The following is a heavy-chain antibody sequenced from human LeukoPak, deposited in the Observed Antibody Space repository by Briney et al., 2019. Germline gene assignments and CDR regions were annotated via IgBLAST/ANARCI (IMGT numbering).Heavy chain of an antibody. CDR3: ARGYAYGPPTYDF. V-gene: IGHV1-46*03. Sequence: ASVKVSCKASGYTFTSYYMHWVRHAPGQGLEWMGIINPSGGSTSYAQKFQGRVTMTRDTSTTTVYMELSSLRSEDTAVYDCARGYAYGPPTYDFWGQGTPVTVFS. D-gene: IGHD5-18*01. CDR2: INPSGGST. J-gene: IGHJ4*02. CDR1: GYTFTSYY.